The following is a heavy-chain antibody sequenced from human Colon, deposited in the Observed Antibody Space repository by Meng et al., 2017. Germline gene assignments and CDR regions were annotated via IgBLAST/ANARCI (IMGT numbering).Heavy chain of an antibody. CDR2: VYTSGYT. D-gene: IGHD1-14*01. CDR3: ARDVTTYYFDH. J-gene: IGHJ4*02. V-gene: IGHV4-4*07. Sequence: VQLEGSGPKLVRPSETLSHTCTVLCDSISNSYWSWIRQPAGKGLEWIGRVYTSGYTNYNPSLKSRVTMSLDTSKNQFSLNLTSPTAADTAIYYCARDVTTYYFDHWGQGTLVTVSS. CDR1: CDSISNSY.